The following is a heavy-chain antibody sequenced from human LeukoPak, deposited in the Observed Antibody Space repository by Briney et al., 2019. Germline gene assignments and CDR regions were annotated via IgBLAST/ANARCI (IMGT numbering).Heavy chain of an antibody. J-gene: IGHJ4*02. CDR2: IYYSGST. CDR1: GGSISSGGYY. Sequence: SQTLSLTCTVSGGSISSGGYYWSWIRQHPGKGLEWIGYIYYSGSTYYNPSLKSRVTISVDTSKNQFSLKLSSVTAADTAVYYCAAQRFLEWQVDYWGQGTLVTVSS. D-gene: IGHD3-3*01. V-gene: IGHV4-31*03. CDR3: AAQRFLEWQVDY.